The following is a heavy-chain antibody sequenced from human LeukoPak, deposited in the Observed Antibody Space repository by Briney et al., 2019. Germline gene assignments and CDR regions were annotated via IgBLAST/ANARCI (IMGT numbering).Heavy chain of an antibody. CDR3: AREWGYLDH. CDR2: IKEDGSHI. J-gene: IGHJ4*02. D-gene: IGHD3-16*01. Sequence: PGGSLRLSCAASGFTFPSYSMTWVRQAPGRGLEWVARIKEDGSHIYYVDSVKGRFTISRDNAKRSLYLQMNSLRAEDTAVYYCAREWGYLDHWGRGTLVTVSS. CDR1: GFTFPSYS. V-gene: IGHV3-7*05.